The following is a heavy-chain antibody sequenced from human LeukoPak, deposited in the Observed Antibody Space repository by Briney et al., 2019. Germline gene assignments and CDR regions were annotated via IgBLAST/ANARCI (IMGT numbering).Heavy chain of an antibody. Sequence: AGGSLRLSCAASGFTFSSYWMSWVRQAPGKGLEWVANIKQDGSEKYYVDSVKGRFTISRDNAKNSLYLQMNSLRAEDTAVYYCARDRCCGSRYFDYWGQGTLVTISS. CDR2: IKQDGSEK. V-gene: IGHV3-7*01. J-gene: IGHJ4*02. CDR3: ARDRCCGSRYFDY. D-gene: IGHD1-26*01. CDR1: GFTFSSYW.